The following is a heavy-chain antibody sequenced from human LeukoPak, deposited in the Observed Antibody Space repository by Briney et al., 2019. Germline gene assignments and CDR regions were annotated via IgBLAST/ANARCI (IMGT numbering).Heavy chain of an antibody. Sequence: SVKVSCKASGGTFSSYAISWVRQAPGQGLEWMGGIIPIFGTANYAQKFQGRVTITADESTSTAYMELSSLRSEDTAVYYCASSSGYYDSSGLYNWFYPWGQGTLVTVSS. D-gene: IGHD3-22*01. V-gene: IGHV1-69*01. CDR3: ASSSGYYDSSGLYNWFYP. J-gene: IGHJ5*02. CDR2: IIPIFGTA. CDR1: GGTFSSYA.